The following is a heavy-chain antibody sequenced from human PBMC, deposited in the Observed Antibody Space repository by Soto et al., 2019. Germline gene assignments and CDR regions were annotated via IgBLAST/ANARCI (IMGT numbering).Heavy chain of an antibody. CDR3: ARALGPINWFDP. Sequence: SETLSLTCAVYGGSFSGYYWSWIRQPPGKGLEWIGEINHSGSTNYNPPLKSRVTISVDTSKNQFSLKLSSVTAADTAVYYCARALGPINWFDPWGQGPLVTVSS. CDR2: INHSGST. V-gene: IGHV4-34*01. CDR1: GGSFSGYY. J-gene: IGHJ5*02.